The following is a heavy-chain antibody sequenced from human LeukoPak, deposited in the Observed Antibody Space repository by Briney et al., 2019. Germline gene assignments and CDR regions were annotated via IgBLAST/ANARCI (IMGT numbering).Heavy chain of an antibody. D-gene: IGHD2-15*01. Sequence: GGSLRLSCAASGFTVSSNYMNWVRQAPGKGLEWLSSISSSSSYIYYADSVKGRFTISRDNAKNSLYLQMNSLRAEDTAVYYCARVLVVAATPDAFDIWGQGTMVTVSS. CDR3: ARVLVVAATPDAFDI. CDR1: GFTVSSNY. CDR2: ISSSSSYI. J-gene: IGHJ3*02. V-gene: IGHV3-21*01.